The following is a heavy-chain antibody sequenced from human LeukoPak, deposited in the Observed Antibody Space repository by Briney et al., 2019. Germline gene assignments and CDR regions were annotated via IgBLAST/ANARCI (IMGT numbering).Heavy chain of an antibody. V-gene: IGHV1-24*01. D-gene: IGHD2-21*01. CDR1: GYILTELA. Sequence: ASVKVSCKVSGYILTELAMQGVRQAAGKAFEGIGGFDHEKGETIYTQQLQGRLTMTEDTSTDTAYMELSSLTSEDTAVYYCATPLGPLGLIPYYFDYWGQGTLVTVSS. J-gene: IGHJ4*02. CDR3: ATPLGPLGLIPYYFDY. CDR2: FDHEKGET.